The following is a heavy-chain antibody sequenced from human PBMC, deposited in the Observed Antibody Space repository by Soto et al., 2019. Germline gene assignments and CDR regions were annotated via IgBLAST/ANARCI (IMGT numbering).Heavy chain of an antibody. V-gene: IGHV3-30*03. D-gene: IGHD2-15*01. J-gene: IGHJ4*02. Sequence: ESGGGVVQPGRSLRLSCAASGFPFSSYGMHWVRQAPGKGLDWVALISYDGTNQYYADSVKGRFTVSRDNSKNTLYLHMSSLRAEDTAVYYCAGGQYYFDYCGQGTLVSVSS. CDR1: GFPFSSYG. CDR3: AGGQYYFDY. CDR2: ISYDGTNQ.